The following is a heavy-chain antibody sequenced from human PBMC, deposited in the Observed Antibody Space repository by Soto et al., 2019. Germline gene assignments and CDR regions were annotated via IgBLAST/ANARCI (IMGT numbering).Heavy chain of an antibody. CDR2: ISAYNGNT. J-gene: IGHJ6*02. Sequence: QVQLVQSGAEVKKPGASVKVSCKASGYTFTSYGISRVRQAPGQGLEWMGWISAYNGNTNYAQKLQGRVTMTTDTSTSTAYMELRSLRSDDTAVYYCARDRGGIQLWTTYYYYGMDVWGQGTTVTVSS. CDR3: ARDRGGIQLWTTYYYYGMDV. D-gene: IGHD5-18*01. V-gene: IGHV1-18*01. CDR1: GYTFTSYG.